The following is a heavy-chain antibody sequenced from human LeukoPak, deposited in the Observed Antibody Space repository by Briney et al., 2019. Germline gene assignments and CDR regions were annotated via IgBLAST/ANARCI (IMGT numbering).Heavy chain of an antibody. Sequence: PGGSLRLSCAASGFTVSSNYMSWVRQASGKGLEWVSATSSSDPGTYYADSVRGRFTISRDNSKNTLYLQLNSLRVEDTAVYYCAGALPRIVLTDAIDIWGQGTLVTVSS. J-gene: IGHJ3*02. V-gene: IGHV3-23*01. D-gene: IGHD1-26*01. CDR2: TSSSDPGT. CDR1: GFTVSSNY. CDR3: AGALPRIVLTDAIDI.